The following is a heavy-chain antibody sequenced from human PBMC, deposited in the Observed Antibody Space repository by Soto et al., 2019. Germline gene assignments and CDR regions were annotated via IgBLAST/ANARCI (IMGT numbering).Heavy chain of an antibody. V-gene: IGHV3-7*01. D-gene: IGHD3-10*01. CDR2: IKQDGSEK. Sequence: ESGGGLVQPGGSLRLSCAASGFTFSSYWMSWVRQAPGKGLEWVANIKQDGSEKYYVDSVKGRFTISRDNAKNSLYLQMNSLRAEDTAVYYCARENHTLFYYYYGSGSYYKLTYYFDYWGQGTLVTVSS. J-gene: IGHJ4*02. CDR1: GFTFSSYW. CDR3: ARENHTLFYYYYGSGSYYKLTYYFDY.